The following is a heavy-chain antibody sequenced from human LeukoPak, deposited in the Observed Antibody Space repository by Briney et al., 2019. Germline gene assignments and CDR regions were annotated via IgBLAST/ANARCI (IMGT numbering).Heavy chain of an antibody. D-gene: IGHD1-26*01. V-gene: IGHV1-24*01. CDR2: FDPEDGET. CDR3: ATDGPSGSYNFDY. CDR1: GYTLTELS. J-gene: IGHJ4*02. Sequence: GASVKVSCKVSGYTLTELSMHWVRQAPGKGLEWMGGFDPEDGETIYAQKFQGRVTMTEDTSTDRAYMELSSLRSEDTAVYYCATDGPSGSYNFDYWGQGTLVTVSS.